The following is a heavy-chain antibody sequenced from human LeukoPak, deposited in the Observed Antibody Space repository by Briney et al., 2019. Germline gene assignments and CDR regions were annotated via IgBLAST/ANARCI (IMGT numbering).Heavy chain of an antibody. D-gene: IGHD7-27*01. J-gene: IGHJ4*02. V-gene: IGHV4-34*01. CDR1: GGSFSGYY. CDR3: ARTGTGGLFDY. CDR2: INHSGST. Sequence: NPSETLSLTCAVYGGSFSGYYWSWIRQPPGKGLEWIGEINHSGSTNYNPSLKSRVTISVDTSKNQFSLKLSSVTAADTAVYYCARTGTGGLFDYWGQGTLVTVSS.